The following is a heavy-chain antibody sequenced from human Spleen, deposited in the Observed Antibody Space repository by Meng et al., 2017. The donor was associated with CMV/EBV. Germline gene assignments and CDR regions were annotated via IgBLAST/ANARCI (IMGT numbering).Heavy chain of an antibody. CDR2: INPNTGAT. V-gene: IGHV1-2*02. Sequence: YYIYWVRQAPGQGLEWMGWINPNTGATFSAQRFEGRVTMTSDTSFSTTYMELDSLKSDDTAIYYCARDGRVVPHHAGNYRGQHWLNPWGQGTLVTVSS. CDR3: ARDGRVVPHHAGNYRGQHWLNP. CDR1: YY. J-gene: IGHJ5*02. D-gene: IGHD4-11*01.